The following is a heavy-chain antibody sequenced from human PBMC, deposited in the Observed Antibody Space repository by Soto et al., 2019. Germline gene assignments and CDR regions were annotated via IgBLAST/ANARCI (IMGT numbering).Heavy chain of an antibody. J-gene: IGHJ5*02. CDR1: GGSISSGDYY. D-gene: IGHD3-22*01. Sequence: SETLSLTCTVSGGSISSGDYYWSWIRQPPGKGLEWIGYIYYSGSTYYNPSLKSRVTISVDTSKNQFSLKLSSVTAADTAVYYCARDYYDSSGYEKYNWFDPWGQRTLVTVSS. CDR3: ARDYYDSSGYEKYNWFDP. V-gene: IGHV4-30-4*01. CDR2: IYYSGST.